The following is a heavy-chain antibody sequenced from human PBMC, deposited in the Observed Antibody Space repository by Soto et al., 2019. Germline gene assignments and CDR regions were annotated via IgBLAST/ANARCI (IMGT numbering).Heavy chain of an antibody. Sequence: QVQLVQSGAEVKKPGSSVKVSCKASGGTFSSYAISWVRQAPGQGLEWMGGIIPIFGTANYAQKFQGRVTITADESTSTAYMELSSLRSEDTAVYYCASSTFYDSSGYYYYFDYWGQGTLVTVSS. CDR3: ASSTFYDSSGYYYYFDY. J-gene: IGHJ4*02. CDR1: GGTFSSYA. V-gene: IGHV1-69*01. CDR2: IIPIFGTA. D-gene: IGHD3-22*01.